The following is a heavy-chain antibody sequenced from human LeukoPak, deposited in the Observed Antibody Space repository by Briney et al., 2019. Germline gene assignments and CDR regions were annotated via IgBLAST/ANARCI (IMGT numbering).Heavy chain of an antibody. D-gene: IGHD5/OR15-5a*01. CDR2: IYPTDSDT. CDR1: GYSFTNQW. CDR3: ARHLFSTSTPTSDAFDL. Sequence: GEALKISCKGSGYSFTNQWIGWVRQIPGKGLEWMGIIYPTDSDTRYRPSFQGQVTISVDKSLTTASLQCSTLKASDTATYSCARHLFSTSTPTSDAFDLRGQGTMVTVSS. V-gene: IGHV5-51*01. J-gene: IGHJ3*01.